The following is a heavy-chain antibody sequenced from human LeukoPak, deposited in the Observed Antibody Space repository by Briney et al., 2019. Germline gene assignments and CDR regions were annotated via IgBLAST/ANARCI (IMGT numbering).Heavy chain of an antibody. V-gene: IGHV4-59*01. CDR1: GGSISNYY. CDR3: ARAAYCGGDCYYYFDY. D-gene: IGHD2-21*02. CDR2: IHYSGST. J-gene: IGHJ4*02. Sequence: LETLSLTCTVSGGSISNYYWSWIRQSPGKGLEWVGYIHYSGSTSNNPSLKSRVTISVDTSKNQFSLKLRSVTAADTAVYYCARAAYCGGDCYYYFDYWGQGTLITVSS.